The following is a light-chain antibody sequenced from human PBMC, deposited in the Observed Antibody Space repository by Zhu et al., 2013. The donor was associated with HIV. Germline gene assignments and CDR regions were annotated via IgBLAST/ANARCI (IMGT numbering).Light chain of an antibody. V-gene: IGKV1-5*03. Sequence: DIQMTQSPSTLSASVGDRVTITCRASQSISSWLAWYQQKPGKAPKLLIYKASSLESGVPSRFSGSGSGTEFTLTISSLQPDDFATYYCQQSYSTPPCSFGQGTKLEIK. CDR2: KAS. J-gene: IGKJ2*04. CDR3: QQSYSTPPCS. CDR1: QSISSW.